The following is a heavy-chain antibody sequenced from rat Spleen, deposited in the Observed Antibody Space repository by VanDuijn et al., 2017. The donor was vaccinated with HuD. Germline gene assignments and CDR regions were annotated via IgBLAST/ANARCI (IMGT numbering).Heavy chain of an antibody. CDR1: GFTFSAYY. CDR2: ITTAGNNT. J-gene: IGHJ2*01. Sequence: EVQLMESGGGFVQPGRSLKLSCTASGFTFSAYYMAWVRQAPTKGLEWVASITTAGNNTYYRDSVKGRFTISRDDAKSTLYLQMDSLRSEDTATYYCARHGYYYDGSYYYVHFDYWGQGVMVTVSS. V-gene: IGHV5-25*01. CDR3: ARHGYYYDGSYYYVHFDY. D-gene: IGHD1-12*02.